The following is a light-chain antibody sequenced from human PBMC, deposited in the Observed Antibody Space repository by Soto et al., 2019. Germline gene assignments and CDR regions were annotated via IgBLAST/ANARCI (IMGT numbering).Light chain of an antibody. CDR3: LLSYSGAHV. CDR2: DTS. V-gene: IGLV7-46*01. Sequence: QAVVTQEPSLTVSPGGTVTLTCGSSTGAVTSGHYPYWFQQKPGHAPRTQIYDTSTKHSWTPARFSGSLLGGKAALTLSGAQPEDEAEYYCLLSYSGAHVFGTGTKVTVL. CDR1: TGAVTSGHY. J-gene: IGLJ1*01.